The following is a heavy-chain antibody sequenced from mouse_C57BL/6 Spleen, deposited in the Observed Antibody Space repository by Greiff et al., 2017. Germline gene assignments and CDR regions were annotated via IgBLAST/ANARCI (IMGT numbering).Heavy chain of an antibody. CDR3: ASTKAWFAY. D-gene: IGHD1-1*01. CDR1: GYAFSSSW. V-gene: IGHV1-82*01. CDR2: IYPGDGDT. Sequence: QVHVKQSGPELVKPGASVKISCKASGYAFSSSWMNWVKQRPGKGLEWIGRIYPGDGDTNYNGKFKGQATLTAHKSSSTAYMPLSSLTSEDSAVYFCASTKAWFAYWGQGTLVTVSA. J-gene: IGHJ3*01.